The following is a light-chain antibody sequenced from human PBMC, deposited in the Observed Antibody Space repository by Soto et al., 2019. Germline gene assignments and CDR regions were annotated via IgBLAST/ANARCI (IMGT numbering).Light chain of an antibody. V-gene: IGKV3-15*01. CDR3: QQYNNWPWT. Sequence: EIVMTQSPATLSVSPGERATLSCRASQSVSSNLAWYQQKPGQAPRLLIYGASTRATGIPARFSGSGSGTEFTLTINRLEPEDFAVYYCQQYNNWPWTFGQGTKVDIK. CDR2: GAS. J-gene: IGKJ1*01. CDR1: QSVSSN.